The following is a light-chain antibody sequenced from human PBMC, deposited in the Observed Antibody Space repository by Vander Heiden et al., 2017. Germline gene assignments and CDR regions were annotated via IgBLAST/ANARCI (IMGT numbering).Light chain of an antibody. J-gene: IGKJ4*01. Sequence: DIQITHSPSSLSASVGDRVSITCRASQDISNYLAWYQQKLGKVPKLLIYAASTLQSGVPSRFSGSGSGTDFTLTISSLQPEDVATYYCQKYNSAPLTFGGGTKVEIK. CDR1: QDISNY. CDR3: QKYNSAPLT. V-gene: IGKV1-27*01. CDR2: AAS.